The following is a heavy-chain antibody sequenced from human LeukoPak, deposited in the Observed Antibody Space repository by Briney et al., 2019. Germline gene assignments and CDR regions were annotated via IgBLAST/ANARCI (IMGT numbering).Heavy chain of an antibody. J-gene: IGHJ4*02. CDR3: GKTTVGYSSGQKPAWPVDY. Sequence: GGSLRLSCEASGFTFGSHPMSWVRQAPGKGLEWVAGIFGSGGSPHCADSVKGRFTTSRDNSRNTVYLQINSLRADDTAVYYCGKTTVGYSSGQKPAWPVDYWGQGTLVTVSS. V-gene: IGHV3-23*01. CDR1: GFTFGSHP. D-gene: IGHD5-18*01. CDR2: IFGSGGSP.